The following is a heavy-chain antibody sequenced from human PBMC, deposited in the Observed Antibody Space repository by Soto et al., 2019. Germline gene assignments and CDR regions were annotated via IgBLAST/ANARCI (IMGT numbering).Heavy chain of an antibody. V-gene: IGHV3-48*04. Sequence: GGSLRLSCAASGFTFSSYAMSWVRQAPGKGLEWISYIDTSSTKIYYADSVRGRFTISRDNGKNSLFLEMNNLRVEDTAVYFCASHYDLWTGYLSPVDYWGRGTLVTVSS. CDR2: IDTSSTKI. J-gene: IGHJ4*02. CDR1: GFTFSSYA. CDR3: ASHYDLWTGYLSPVDY. D-gene: IGHD3-3*01.